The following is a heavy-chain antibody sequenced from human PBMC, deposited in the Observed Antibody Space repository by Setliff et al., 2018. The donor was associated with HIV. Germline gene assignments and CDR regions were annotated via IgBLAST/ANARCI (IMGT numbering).Heavy chain of an antibody. D-gene: IGHD3-10*01. J-gene: IGHJ4*02. CDR3: ARDRALRFSKSPSFNYFDV. Sequence: PSETLSLTCAVAGESLSPYFWSWLRQTPGKGLEWIGEINHSGSSNYNPSLKSRVTLSVDTSKNQFSLTLTSVTAADASVYYCARDRALRFSKSPSFNYFDVWGQGTLVTVSS. V-gene: IGHV4-34*01. CDR2: INHSGSS. CDR1: GESLSPYF.